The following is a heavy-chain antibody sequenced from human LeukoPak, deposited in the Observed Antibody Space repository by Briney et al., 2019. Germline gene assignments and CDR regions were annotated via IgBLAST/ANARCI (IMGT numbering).Heavy chain of an antibody. D-gene: IGHD3-10*01. V-gene: IGHV4-39*02. Sequence: SETLSLTCTVSGDSISSSNSYWGWIRQPPGKGLEWIGSIYYSGNTYYNASLKSRVTISVDTSKNQFSLKLTSVTAADTAVYYCARDEGESDDYWGQGTLVTVSS. J-gene: IGHJ4*02. CDR2: IYYSGNT. CDR1: GDSISSSNSY. CDR3: ARDEGESDDY.